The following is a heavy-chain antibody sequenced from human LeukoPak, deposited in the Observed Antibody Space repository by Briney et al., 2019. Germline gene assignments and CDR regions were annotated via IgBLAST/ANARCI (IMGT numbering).Heavy chain of an antibody. CDR3: ARAYYDFWSGYGY. V-gene: IGHV3-53*03. CDR2: LDTGGAT. Sequence: PGGSLRLSCAVSGFTVRSHFMAWVRQAPGKGLEWVSVLDTGGATHYADSVKGRFTISRDNAKNSLYLQMNSLRAEDTAVYYCARAYYDFWSGYGYWGQGTLVTVSS. CDR1: GFTVRSHF. J-gene: IGHJ4*02. D-gene: IGHD3-3*01.